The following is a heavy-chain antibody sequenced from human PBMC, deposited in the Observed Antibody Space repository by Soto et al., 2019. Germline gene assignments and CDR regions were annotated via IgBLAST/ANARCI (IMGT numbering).Heavy chain of an antibody. CDR2: ISGSGGST. J-gene: IGHJ4*02. D-gene: IGHD1-26*01. Sequence: EVQLLESGGGLVQPGGSLRLSCAASGFTFSSYAMNWVRQAPGKGLEWVSVISGSGGSTYYADSVKGRFTISRDNSKHTLYLQMNSLRAEDTAVYYCAKRGSGSYYHYWGQGTLVTVSS. V-gene: IGHV3-23*01. CDR1: GFTFSSYA. CDR3: AKRGSGSYYHY.